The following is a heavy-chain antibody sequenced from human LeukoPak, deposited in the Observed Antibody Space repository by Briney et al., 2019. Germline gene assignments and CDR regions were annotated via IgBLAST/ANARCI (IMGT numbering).Heavy chain of an antibody. CDR3: ASTSHCSSTSCLLDY. CDR1: GHTFTGYY. CDR2: INPNSGGT. J-gene: IGHJ4*02. V-gene: IGHV1-2*04. D-gene: IGHD2-2*01. Sequence: ASVKVSCKASGHTFTGYYMHWVRQAPGQGLEWMGWINPNSGGTNYAQKFQGWVTMTRDTSISTAYMELRSLRSDDTAVYYCASTSHCSSTSCLLDYRGQGTLVTVSS.